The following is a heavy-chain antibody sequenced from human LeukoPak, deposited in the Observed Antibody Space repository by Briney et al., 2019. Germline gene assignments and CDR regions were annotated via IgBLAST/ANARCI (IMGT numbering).Heavy chain of an antibody. Sequence: GGSLRPFCAASGFTFSSYGMHWVRQAPGKGLEWVAVISYDGSNKYYADSVKGRFTISRDNSKNSLFLQMNSLRAEDTALYYCAKGQYYYDSSGNYFDYWGQGTLVTVSS. CDR1: GFTFSSYG. CDR3: AKGQYYYDSSGNYFDY. D-gene: IGHD3-22*01. V-gene: IGHV3-30*18. CDR2: ISYDGSNK. J-gene: IGHJ4*02.